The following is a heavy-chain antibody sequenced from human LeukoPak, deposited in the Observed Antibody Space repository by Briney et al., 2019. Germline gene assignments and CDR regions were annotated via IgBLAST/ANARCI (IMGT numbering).Heavy chain of an antibody. V-gene: IGHV3-33*01. Sequence: PGGSPRLSCAASGFTFSSYGMHWVRQAPGKGLEWVAVIWYDGSNKYYADSVKGRFTISRDNSKNTLYLQMNSLRAEDTAVYYCARDGDFWSGYFRFRSSGWFDPWGQGTLVTVSS. CDR2: IWYDGSNK. CDR1: GFTFSSYG. J-gene: IGHJ5*02. CDR3: ARDGDFWSGYFRFRSSGWFDP. D-gene: IGHD3-3*01.